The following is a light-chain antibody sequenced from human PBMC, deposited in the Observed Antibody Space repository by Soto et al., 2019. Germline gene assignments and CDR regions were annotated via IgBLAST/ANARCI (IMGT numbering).Light chain of an antibody. CDR1: QAIRTA. Sequence: AIQLTQSPSYLYASVGDRVTITCRASQAIRTALGWYQQKPGKVPKLLIYAASILQSGVPSRFSGSGSGTEFTLTISSLQPEDFATYYCLLDFRYFWAFGQGTKVEIK. J-gene: IGKJ1*01. CDR3: LLDFRYFWA. CDR2: AAS. V-gene: IGKV1-6*01.